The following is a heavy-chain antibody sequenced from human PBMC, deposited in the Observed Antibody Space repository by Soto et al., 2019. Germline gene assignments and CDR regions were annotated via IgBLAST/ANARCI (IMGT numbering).Heavy chain of an antibody. Sequence: GGSLRLSCAASGFTFSSYSMNWVRQAPGKGLEWVSSISSSSSYIYYADSVKGRFTISRDNAKNSLYLQMNSLRAEDTAVYYCARAPSGLASGNWFDPWGQGTLVTVSS. CDR2: ISSSSSYI. J-gene: IGHJ5*02. CDR1: GFTFSSYS. V-gene: IGHV3-21*01. CDR3: ARAPSGLASGNWFDP. D-gene: IGHD3-10*01.